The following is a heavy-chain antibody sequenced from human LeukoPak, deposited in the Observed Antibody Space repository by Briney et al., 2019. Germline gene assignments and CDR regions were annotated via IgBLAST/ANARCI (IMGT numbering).Heavy chain of an antibody. V-gene: IGHV3-23*01. Sequence: PSETLSLTCAVYGGSFSGYYWSRVRQAPGKGLEWVSTISGRNTGTYYADSVKGRFTISRDNSKNTLYLQMNSLRAEDTAVYYCANPYGSGSYYMSALDIWGLGTMVTVSS. CDR3: ANPYGSGSYYMSALDI. CDR2: ISGRNTGT. D-gene: IGHD3-10*01. CDR1: GGSFSGYY. J-gene: IGHJ3*02.